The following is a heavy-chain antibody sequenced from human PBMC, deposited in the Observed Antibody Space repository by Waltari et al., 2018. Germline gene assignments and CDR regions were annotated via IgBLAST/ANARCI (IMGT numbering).Heavy chain of an antibody. D-gene: IGHD3-10*01. CDR1: GYSISSGYY. Sequence: QVQLQESGPGLVKPSETLSLTCAVSGYSISSGYYWGWIRQPPGKGREWIGTIYHSGSPYTNPSLKSRVTISVDTSKNQFSLNLSSVTAADTAVYYCARVPMVRGVLAFMDVWGQGTTVTVSS. CDR3: ARVPMVRGVLAFMDV. V-gene: IGHV4-38-2*01. J-gene: IGHJ6*02. CDR2: IYHSGSP.